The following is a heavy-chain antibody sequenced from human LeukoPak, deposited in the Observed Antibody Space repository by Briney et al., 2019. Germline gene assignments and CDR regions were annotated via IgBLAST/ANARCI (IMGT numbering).Heavy chain of an antibody. J-gene: IGHJ6*03. CDR1: GYTFTNYP. D-gene: IGHD3-10*01. CDR3: ARQVLLWFGELVYYYYYMDV. V-gene: IGHV7-4-1*02. CDR2: INTNAGNP. Sequence: GASVKVSCKASGYTFTNYPMNWVRQAPGQGLEWMGWINTNAGNPTYAQDFTGRFAFSLDTSVSTAYLQISNLKAEDTAVYYCARQVLLWFGELVYYYYYMDVWGKGTTVTISS.